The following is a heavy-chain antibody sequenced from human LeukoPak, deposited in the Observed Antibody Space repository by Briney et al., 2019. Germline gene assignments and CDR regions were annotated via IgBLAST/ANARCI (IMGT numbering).Heavy chain of an antibody. CDR3: ARQRVVSGAFDI. CDR1: GYSISSGYY. Sequence: SETLSLTCTVSGYSISSGYYWGWIRQPPGKGLEWIGSIYHSGSTYYNPSLKSRVTISVDTSKNQFSLKLSSVTALDTAVYYCARQRVVSGAFDIWGQGTMVTVSS. V-gene: IGHV4-38-2*02. CDR2: IYHSGST. D-gene: IGHD2-15*01. J-gene: IGHJ3*02.